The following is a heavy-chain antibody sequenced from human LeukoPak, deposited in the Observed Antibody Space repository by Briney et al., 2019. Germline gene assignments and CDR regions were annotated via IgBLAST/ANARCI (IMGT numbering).Heavy chain of an antibody. CDR1: GFIFSDYY. D-gene: IGHD6-19*01. J-gene: IGHJ4*02. Sequence: GGSLRLSCAASGFIFSDYYMAWMRQAPGKGLEWVSYIDGSSSRTKYADSVKGRFTISRDNAKNSLYLQMYSLRAEDTAVYYCTRARYPYTTGWFSFDYWGQGTLVTVSS. CDR2: IDGSSSRT. V-gene: IGHV3-11*06. CDR3: TRARYPYTTGWFSFDY.